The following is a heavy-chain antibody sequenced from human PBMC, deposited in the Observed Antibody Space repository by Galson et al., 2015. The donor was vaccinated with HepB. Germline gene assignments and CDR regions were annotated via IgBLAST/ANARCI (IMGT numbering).Heavy chain of an antibody. Sequence: LRLSCAASGFALSGYGMPWVRQAPGKGLEWVAVIWYDGNKKDYADSVKGRFTISRDNSKNTLYLQMNILRAEDTAVYYCARELRHSSGHFFDNWGQGTLVSVSS. D-gene: IGHD3-9*01. CDR1: GFALSGYG. CDR2: IWYDGNKK. CDR3: ARELRHSSGHFFDN. V-gene: IGHV3-33*01. J-gene: IGHJ4*02.